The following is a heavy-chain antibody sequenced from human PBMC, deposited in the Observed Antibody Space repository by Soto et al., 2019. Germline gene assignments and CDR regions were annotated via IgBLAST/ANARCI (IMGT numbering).Heavy chain of an antibody. Sequence: EVQLVESGGGLVKPGGSLRLSCAASGFSFSNYYLNWVRQAPGKGLEWVSSISGDSSYIYYTDSLKGRFTISRDTAKSSLFLQTNSLRAEDTAVYYCATSYSSASWYFQDWGQGTQVTVSS. CDR1: GFSFSNYY. V-gene: IGHV3-21*02. CDR2: ISGDSSYI. J-gene: IGHJ1*01. D-gene: IGHD6-6*01. CDR3: ATSYSSASWYFQD.